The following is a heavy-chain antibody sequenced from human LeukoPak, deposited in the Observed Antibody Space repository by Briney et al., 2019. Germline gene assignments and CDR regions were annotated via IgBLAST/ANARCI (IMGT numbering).Heavy chain of an antibody. CDR3: AKGEEGFGELLFSYYFDY. J-gene: IGHJ4*02. Sequence: QPGGSLRLSCAASGFTFSSYGMSWVRQAPGKGLEWVSAISGSGGSTYYADSVKGRFTISRDNSKNTLYLQMNSLRAEDTAVYYCAKGEEGFGELLFSYYFDYWGQGTLVTVSS. CDR1: GFTFSSYG. D-gene: IGHD3-10*01. CDR2: ISGSGGST. V-gene: IGHV3-23*01.